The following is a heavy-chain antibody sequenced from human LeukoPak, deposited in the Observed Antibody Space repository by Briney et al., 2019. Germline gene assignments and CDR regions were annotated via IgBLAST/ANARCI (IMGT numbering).Heavy chain of an antibody. V-gene: IGHV3-23*01. Sequence: GGSLRLSCAASGFTFSSYAMSWVRQAPGKGLGWVSGIIGSGSSTYYADSVKGRFTISRDNSKNTLHLQMNSLRAEDTAVYYCAKDLSRYQLDAFDIWGQGTMVTVSS. D-gene: IGHD2-2*01. CDR1: GFTFSSYA. CDR3: AKDLSRYQLDAFDI. CDR2: IIGSGSST. J-gene: IGHJ3*02.